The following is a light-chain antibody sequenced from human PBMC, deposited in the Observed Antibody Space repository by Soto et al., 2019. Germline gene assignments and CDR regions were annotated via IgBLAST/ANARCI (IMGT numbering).Light chain of an antibody. V-gene: IGLV2-11*01. CDR3: CSFAANSPHYV. Sequence: QSVLTQPRSVSGSPGQSVTIPCFGTSSDVGGYNYVSWYQQHPGKAPKVMIYDVTRRPSGVPDRFSASKSGNTASLTISGLQAEDEADYYCCSFAANSPHYVFGTGTKATVL. J-gene: IGLJ1*01. CDR2: DVT. CDR1: SSDVGGYNY.